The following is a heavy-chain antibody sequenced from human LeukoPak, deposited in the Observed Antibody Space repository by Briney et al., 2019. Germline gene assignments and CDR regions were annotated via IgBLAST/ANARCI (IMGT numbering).Heavy chain of an antibody. CDR2: ISYDGSNK. J-gene: IGHJ4*02. CDR1: GFTFSSYG. D-gene: IGHD3-3*01. V-gene: IGHV3-30*19. Sequence: GGSLRLSCAASGFTFSSYGMHWVRQAPGKGLEWVAVISYDGSNKYYAGSVKGRFTISRDNSKNTLYLQMNSLRAEDTAVYYCARDSDFWSGYYLYWGQGTLVTVSS. CDR3: ARDSDFWSGYYLY.